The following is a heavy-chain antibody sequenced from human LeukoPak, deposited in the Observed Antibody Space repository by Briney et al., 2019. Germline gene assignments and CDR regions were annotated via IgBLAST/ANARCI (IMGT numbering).Heavy chain of an antibody. J-gene: IGHJ4*02. CDR1: GFTFSNYV. D-gene: IGHD4-17*01. CDR3: ARAPEDYGDYALDY. Sequence: GGSLRLSCAASGFTFSNYVMTWVRQAPGKGLEWVSSISGGSERIYYADSVKGRFTISRDNSKNTLYLQMNSLRAEDTAVYYCARAPEDYGDYALDYWGQGALVTVSS. V-gene: IGHV3-23*01. CDR2: ISGGSERI.